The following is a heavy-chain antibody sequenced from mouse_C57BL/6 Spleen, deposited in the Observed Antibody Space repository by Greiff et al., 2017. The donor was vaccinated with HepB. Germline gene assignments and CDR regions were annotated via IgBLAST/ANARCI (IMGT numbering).Heavy chain of an antibody. Sequence: QVQLKQSGAELVRPGASVTLSCKASGYTFTDYEMHWVKQTPVHGLEWIGAIDPETGGTAYNQKFKGKAILTADKSSSTAYMELRSLTSEDSAVYYCTRGDFITTVDYAMDYWGQGTSVTVSS. CDR3: TRGDFITTVDYAMDY. D-gene: IGHD1-1*01. CDR1: GYTFTDYE. CDR2: IDPETGGT. J-gene: IGHJ4*01. V-gene: IGHV1-15*01.